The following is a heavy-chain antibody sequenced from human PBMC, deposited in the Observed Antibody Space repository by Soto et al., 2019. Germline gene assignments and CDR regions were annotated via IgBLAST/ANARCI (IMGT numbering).Heavy chain of an antibody. V-gene: IGHV4-34*01. CDR1: GGSFSGYY. Sequence: QVQLQQWGAGLLKPSETLSLTCALYGGSFSGYYWSWIRQPPGKGLEWIEEINLSGSTNYNPSLKIRVTISVDMSKNQFSLKLSSVTAADTAVYYCARGSRYFDLWGRGTLVTVSS. CDR3: ARGSRYFDL. J-gene: IGHJ2*01. CDR2: INLSGST.